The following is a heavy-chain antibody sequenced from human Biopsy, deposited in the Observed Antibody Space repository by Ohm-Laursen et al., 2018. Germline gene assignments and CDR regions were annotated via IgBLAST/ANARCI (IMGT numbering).Heavy chain of an antibody. V-gene: IGHV4-39*01. J-gene: IGHJ5*02. D-gene: IGHD3-22*01. CDR3: ARDYDTSGYYYVS. CDR2: IFYRGST. Sequence: TLSLTCPVSGGSISNKNYYWGWIRQPPGKGLEWIGSIFYRGSTHYKPSLKSRVNISVDTSKNQFSLKLNSVTAADTAVYYCARDYDTSGYYYVSWGQGTLVTVSS. CDR1: GGSISNKNYY.